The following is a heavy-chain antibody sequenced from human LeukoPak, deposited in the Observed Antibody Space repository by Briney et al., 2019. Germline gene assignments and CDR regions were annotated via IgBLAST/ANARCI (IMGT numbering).Heavy chain of an antibody. J-gene: IGHJ3*01. Sequence: PGESLRLSCAASGFSFSSYGMHWVRQAPGKGLEWVAIISYDGSDKYYADSVKGRFTISRDNSENTLYLQMNSLRAEDTAVYYCAKGCTLFWLKDAFDVWGQGTMVTVSS. CDR3: AKGCTLFWLKDAFDV. CDR2: ISYDGSDK. V-gene: IGHV3-30*18. D-gene: IGHD3-9*01. CDR1: GFSFSSYG.